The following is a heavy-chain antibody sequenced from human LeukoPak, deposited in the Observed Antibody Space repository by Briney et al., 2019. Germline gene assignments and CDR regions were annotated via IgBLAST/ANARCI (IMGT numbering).Heavy chain of an antibody. CDR3: ARENFDY. Sequence: PGGSLRLSCAASGFXFKTYWINWVRQAPGKGLEWVANIKPDGSDKYYVDSLKGRFTISRDNSKNSLYLQMNSLRAEDTAVYYCARENFDYWGQGTLVTVSS. V-gene: IGHV3-7*04. CDR2: IKPDGSDK. J-gene: IGHJ4*02. CDR1: GFXFKTYW.